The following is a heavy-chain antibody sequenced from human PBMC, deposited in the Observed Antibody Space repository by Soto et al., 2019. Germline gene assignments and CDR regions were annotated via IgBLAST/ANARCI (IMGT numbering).Heavy chain of an antibody. D-gene: IGHD5-12*01. CDR1: GFTFSSYA. CDR3: ARGGGYSGYDLGY. CDR2: ISSDVSNK. J-gene: IGHJ4*02. Sequence: ESGGGVVQPGRSLRLSCAASGFTFSSYAMNWVRQAPGKGLEWVALISSDVSNKYYADSVKGRFTISRDNSKNTLYLQMNSLRADDTAVYYCARGGGYSGYDLGYWGQGTLVTVSS. V-gene: IGHV3-30-3*01.